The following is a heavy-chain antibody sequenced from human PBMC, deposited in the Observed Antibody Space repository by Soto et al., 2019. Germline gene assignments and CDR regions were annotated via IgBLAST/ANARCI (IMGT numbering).Heavy chain of an antibody. CDR2: IKQDGSEK. CDR1: GFTFSSYW. CDR3: ARRSTVDIVATIDFDY. V-gene: IGHV3-7*01. Sequence: GGSLRLSCAASGFTFSSYWMSWVRQAPGKGLEWVANIKQDGSEKYYVDSVKGRFTISRDNAKNSLYLQMNSLRAEDTAVYYCARRSTVDIVATIDFDYWGQGTLVTVSS. J-gene: IGHJ4*02. D-gene: IGHD5-12*01.